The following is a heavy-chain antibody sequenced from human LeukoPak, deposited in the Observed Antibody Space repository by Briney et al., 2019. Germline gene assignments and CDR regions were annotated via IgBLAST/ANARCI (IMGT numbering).Heavy chain of an antibody. V-gene: IGHV4-39*07. CDR1: GGSISSSSYY. CDR3: ARGPDNYYGSGSYYKGDY. D-gene: IGHD3-10*01. Sequence: SETLSLTCTVSGGSISSSSYYWSWIRQPPGKGLEWIGEINHSGSTNYNPSLKSRVTISVDTSKNQFSLKLSSVTAADTAVYYCARGPDNYYGSGSYYKGDYWGQGTLVTVSS. J-gene: IGHJ4*02. CDR2: INHSGST.